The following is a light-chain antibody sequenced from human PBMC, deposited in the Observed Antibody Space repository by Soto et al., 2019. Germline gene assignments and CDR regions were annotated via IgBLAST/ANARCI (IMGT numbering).Light chain of an antibody. V-gene: IGKV3-15*01. Sequence: EIVMTQSPATLSMFPGERATLSCRASQSVSRDLGWYQQKPGQAPRLLIHNTFTRATGVPARFSGSGSGTEFTLTISSLRSEDSAVYYCQQYNDWPLTFGGGTKVEIQ. J-gene: IGKJ4*01. CDR1: QSVSRD. CDR2: NTF. CDR3: QQYNDWPLT.